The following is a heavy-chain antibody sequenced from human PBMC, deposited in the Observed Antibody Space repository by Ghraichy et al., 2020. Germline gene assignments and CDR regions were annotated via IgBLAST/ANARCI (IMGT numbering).Heavy chain of an antibody. CDR2: ISSSSSYI. V-gene: IGHV3-21*01. CDR3: ARSSWTGIAAAGLDY. CDR1: GFTFSSYS. D-gene: IGHD6-13*01. Sequence: GGSLRLSCAASGFTFSSYSMNWVRQAPGKGLEWVSSISSSSSYIYYADSVKGRFTISRDNAKNSLYLQMNSLRAEDTAVYYCARSSWTGIAAAGLDYWGQGTLVTVSS. J-gene: IGHJ4*02.